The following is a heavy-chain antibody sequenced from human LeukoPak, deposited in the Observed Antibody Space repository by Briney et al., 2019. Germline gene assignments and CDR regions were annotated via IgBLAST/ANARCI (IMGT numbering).Heavy chain of an antibody. V-gene: IGHV3-23*01. D-gene: IGHD2-2*01. CDR3: AKDRHAPGRYCSSTSCVPVDS. Sequence: GGSLRLSCAVSGFTFSSYAMSWVRQAPGKGLEWVSGISGSGGSTYYADSVKGRFTISRGNTKNTLYLQMNSLRAEDTAVYYWAKDRHAPGRYCSSTSCVPVDSWGQGTLVTVSS. CDR2: ISGSGGST. CDR1: GFTFSSYA. J-gene: IGHJ5*01.